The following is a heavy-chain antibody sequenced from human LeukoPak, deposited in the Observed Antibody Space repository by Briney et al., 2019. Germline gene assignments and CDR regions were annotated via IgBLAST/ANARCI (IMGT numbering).Heavy chain of an antibody. V-gene: IGHV1-2*06. J-gene: IGHJ6*02. CDR2: INPSTGGT. D-gene: IGHD5-12*01. CDR3: ARDYSANDEHYYYYAMDV. CDR1: GYTFTAYY. Sequence: ASVKVSCKPSGYTFTAYYMYWVRQAPGQGLEWMGRINPSTGGTIYAQKFQGRVTMTRDTSITTAYMELSRLRSDDTAIYYCARDYSANDEHYYYYAMDVWGQGTTVTVSS.